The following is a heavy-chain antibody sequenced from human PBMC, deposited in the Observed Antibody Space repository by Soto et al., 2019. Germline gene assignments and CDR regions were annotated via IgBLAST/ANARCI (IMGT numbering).Heavy chain of an antibody. CDR2: IKEDGTAK. CDR1: GFTFSNSW. CDR3: TTDRGYLTFDY. Sequence: LRLSCAASGFTFSNSWMNWVRQAPGKGLEWVANIKEDGTAKYYLDSVKGRFTVSRDNVKSSLYLQMNSLRAEDTAMYYCTTDRGYLTFDYWGPGTLVTVSS. D-gene: IGHD3-22*01. J-gene: IGHJ4*02. V-gene: IGHV3-7*01.